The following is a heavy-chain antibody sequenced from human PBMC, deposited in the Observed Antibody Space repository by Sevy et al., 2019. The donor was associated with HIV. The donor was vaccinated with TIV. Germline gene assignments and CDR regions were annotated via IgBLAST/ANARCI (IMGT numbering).Heavy chain of an antibody. CDR2: IRQDGNEI. CDR3: ARRYFDL. V-gene: IGHV3-7*01. J-gene: IGHJ4*02. CDR1: GFTFNAYW. Sequence: GGSLRLSCAASGFTFNAYWMQWVRQAPGKGLEWVANIRQDGNEIYYADSVRGRFPISRDNAKESLYLQMSNLRVEDTGLYYCARRYFDLWGQGTLVTVSS.